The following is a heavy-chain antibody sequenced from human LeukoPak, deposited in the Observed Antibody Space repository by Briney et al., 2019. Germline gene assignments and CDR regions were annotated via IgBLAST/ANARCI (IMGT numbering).Heavy chain of an antibody. D-gene: IGHD2-2*01. J-gene: IGHJ4*02. Sequence: ASVKVSCKASGYTFTSYGISWVGQAPGQGLEWMGWISAYNGNTNYAQKLQGRVTMTTDTSTSTAYMELSRLRSDDTAVYYCARDPNIVVVPAAADYWGQGTLVTVSS. V-gene: IGHV1-18*01. CDR2: ISAYNGNT. CDR3: ARDPNIVVVPAAADY. CDR1: GYTFTSYG.